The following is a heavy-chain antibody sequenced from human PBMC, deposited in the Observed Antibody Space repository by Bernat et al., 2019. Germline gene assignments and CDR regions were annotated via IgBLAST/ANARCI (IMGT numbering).Heavy chain of an antibody. CDR2: IYYSGST. CDR3: ARRAYDSSGYHYVWYFDL. Sequence: QVQLQESGPGLVKPSETLSLTCTVSGGSISSDYWNWIRQPPGKGLEWIGYIYYSGSTYYNPSLQSRVTISVDTSKNQFSLRLSSVTAADTTVYNCARRAYDSSGYHYVWYFDLWGRGTLVTVSS. J-gene: IGHJ2*01. D-gene: IGHD3-22*01. CDR1: GGSISSDY. V-gene: IGHV4-59*08.